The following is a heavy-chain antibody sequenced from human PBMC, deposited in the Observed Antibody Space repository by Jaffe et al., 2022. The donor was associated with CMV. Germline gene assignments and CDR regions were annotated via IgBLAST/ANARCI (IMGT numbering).Heavy chain of an antibody. D-gene: IGHD3-22*01. CDR1: GFTFSNYE. Sequence: EVQLVESGGGLVQPGGSLRLSCAASGFTFSNYEMNWVRQAPGKGLEWISYISSGSGTIDYADSVKGRFTISRDNAKNSLYLHMSSLRGEDTAVYYCAAVPFITTQLVIDYWGQGALVTVSS. CDR2: ISSGSGTI. J-gene: IGHJ4*02. CDR3: AAVPFITTQLVIDY. V-gene: IGHV3-48*03.